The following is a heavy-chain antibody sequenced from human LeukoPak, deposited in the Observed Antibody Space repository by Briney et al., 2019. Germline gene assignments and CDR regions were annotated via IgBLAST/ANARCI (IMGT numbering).Heavy chain of an antibody. J-gene: IGHJ5*02. D-gene: IGHD6-13*01. V-gene: IGHV4-4*02. CDR2: LYHSGST. Sequence: SGTLSLTCAVSGGSISSSNWWSWVRQPPGKGLEWIGELYHSGSTYYNPSLKSRVTISVDTSKTQFSLKVNSVTAADTAVYYCARVKIAAAGLGVFDPWGQGTLVTVSS. CDR1: GGSISSSNW. CDR3: ARVKIAAAGLGVFDP.